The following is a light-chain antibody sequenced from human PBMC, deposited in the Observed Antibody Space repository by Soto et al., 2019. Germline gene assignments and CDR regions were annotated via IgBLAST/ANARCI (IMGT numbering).Light chain of an antibody. V-gene: IGKV1-5*01. Sequence: GDRVTITCRASQSISSWLAWYQQKPGKAPKILIYDASFLESGVPSRFSGSGSGTEFTLTISSLQPDDFATYYCQQYNSIPDTFGQGTKVDI. CDR2: DAS. J-gene: IGKJ2*01. CDR1: QSISSW. CDR3: QQYNSIPDT.